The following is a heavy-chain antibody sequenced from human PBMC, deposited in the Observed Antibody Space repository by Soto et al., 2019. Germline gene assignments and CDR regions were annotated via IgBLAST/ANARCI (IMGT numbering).Heavy chain of an antibody. V-gene: IGHV3-33*01. D-gene: IGHD6-13*01. J-gene: IGHJ6*01. Sequence: GGSLRLSCAASGFTFSTYGMHWVRQAPGKGLEWVAVIWYDGSKIYYADSVKGRFTISRDNSKSTLYLQMNSLRAGDTAVYYCARPLEQHQLGFGMDVWGQGSPVTVSS. CDR2: IWYDGSKI. CDR1: GFTFSTYG. CDR3: ARPLEQHQLGFGMDV.